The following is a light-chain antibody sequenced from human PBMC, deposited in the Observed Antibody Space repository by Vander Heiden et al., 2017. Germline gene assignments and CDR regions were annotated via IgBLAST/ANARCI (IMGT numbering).Light chain of an antibody. J-gene: IGLJ3*02. CDR1: SGSVSTTYY. Sequence: QTVVTQEPSCSVSPGGTVTLTCGLSSGSVSTTYYPSWYQQTPGQAPRTLIYSTNTRSSGVHDRFSGSILGNKAALTITGAQADDESDYYCVLYMGSGLWVFGGGTKLTVL. CDR3: VLYMGSGLWV. CDR2: STN. V-gene: IGLV8-61*01.